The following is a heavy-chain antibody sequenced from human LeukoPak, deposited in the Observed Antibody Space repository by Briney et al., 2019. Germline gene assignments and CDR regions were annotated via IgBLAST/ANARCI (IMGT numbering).Heavy chain of an antibody. D-gene: IGHD4-11*01. CDR2: IYYSGST. J-gene: IGHJ4*02. Sequence: SETLSLTCTVSGGSISSYYWGWIRQPPGKGLEWIGYIYYSGSTNYNPSLKSRVTISVDTSKNQFSLKLSSVTAADTAVYYCARGRTTVTTRQYFDYWGQGTLVTVSS. CDR3: ARGRTTVTTRQYFDY. V-gene: IGHV4-59*01. CDR1: GGSISSYY.